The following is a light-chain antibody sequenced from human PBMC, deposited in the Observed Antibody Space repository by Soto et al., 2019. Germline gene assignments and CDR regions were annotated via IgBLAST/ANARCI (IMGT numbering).Light chain of an antibody. J-gene: IGKJ1*01. CDR1: QDISNY. CDR2: DAI. V-gene: IGKV1-33*01. Sequence: DIQMTQSPSSLSASVGDRVTITCQASQDISNYLNWYQQKPGKAPKLLIYDAINLETGVPSRFSGSGSGTDFTFTIRRLQPEDIATYYCQQYDNPPWTFGQGTKLEIK. CDR3: QQYDNPPWT.